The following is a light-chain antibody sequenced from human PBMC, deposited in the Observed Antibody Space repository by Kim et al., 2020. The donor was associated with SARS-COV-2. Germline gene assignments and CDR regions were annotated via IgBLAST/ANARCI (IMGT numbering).Light chain of an antibody. Sequence: APGKTARISCGGDNIGDKSVHWYRQKPGQAPVVVISYDTDRRSGIPERITGSNSGNSATLTISRVDAGDEADYYCQVWDRASDQYVFGTGTKVTVL. J-gene: IGLJ1*01. CDR2: YDT. CDR3: QVWDRASDQYV. CDR1: NIGDKS. V-gene: IGLV3-21*04.